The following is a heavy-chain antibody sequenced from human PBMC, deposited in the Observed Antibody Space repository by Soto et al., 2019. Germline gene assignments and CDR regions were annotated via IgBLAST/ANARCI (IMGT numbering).Heavy chain of an antibody. V-gene: IGHV3-72*01. CDR2: TRKKGDSFTT. CDR3: TRVGPPGYDAFDV. CDR1: GFIFSDHY. D-gene: IGHD3-10*01. J-gene: IGHJ3*01. Sequence: EVQLVESGGGLVQPGGSLRLSCAASGFIFSDHYMDWVRQAPGKGLEWVGRTRKKGDSFTTEYAASVKGRFTLSRDDSKRTLYLQMNSLKMGDTALYYCTRVGPPGYDAFDVWGQGTMVTVSS.